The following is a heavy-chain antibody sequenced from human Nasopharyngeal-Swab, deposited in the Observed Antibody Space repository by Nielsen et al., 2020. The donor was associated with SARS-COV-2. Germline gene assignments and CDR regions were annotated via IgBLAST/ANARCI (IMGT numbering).Heavy chain of an antibody. CDR1: GGSISSGGYY. V-gene: IGHV4-31*03. D-gene: IGHD3-3*01. J-gene: IGHJ4*02. CDR3: ARGLTIFGVVSTIDY. CDR2: IYYSGST. Sequence: SETLSLTCTVSGGSISSGGYYWSWIRQHPGKGLEWIGYIYYSGSTYYNPSLKSRVTISVDTSKNQFSLKLSSVTAADTAVYYCARGLTIFGVVSTIDYWGQGTLVSVSS.